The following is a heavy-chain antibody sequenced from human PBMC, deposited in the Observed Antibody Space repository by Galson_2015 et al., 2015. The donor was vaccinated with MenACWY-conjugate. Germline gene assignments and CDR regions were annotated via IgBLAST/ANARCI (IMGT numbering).Heavy chain of an antibody. CDR3: AKPGGMAVAGNDALDI. J-gene: IGHJ3*02. V-gene: IGHV3-30*18. CDR2: IFFNGVTK. CDR1: GFTFSNYG. Sequence: SLRLSCATSGFTFSNYGMHWVRQAPGKGLEWVSVIFFNGVTKYYADSVKGRFTISRDNSKDTVFLQMNSLRPEDTAVYYCAKPGGMAVAGNDALDIWGQGTLVTVSS. D-gene: IGHD6-19*01.